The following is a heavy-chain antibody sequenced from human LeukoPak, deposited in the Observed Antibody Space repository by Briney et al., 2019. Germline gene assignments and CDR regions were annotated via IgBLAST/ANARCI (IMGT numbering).Heavy chain of an antibody. CDR2: INHSGST. J-gene: IGHJ5*02. D-gene: IGHD6-19*01. CDR1: GGSFSGYY. Sequence: PSETLSLTCAVYGGSFSGYYWSWIRQPPGKGLEWIGEINHSGSTNYNPSLKSRVAISVDTSKNQFSLKLSSVTAADTAVHYCAIESLLYSSGLPWGQGTLVTVSS. CDR3: AIESLLYSSGLP. V-gene: IGHV4-34*01.